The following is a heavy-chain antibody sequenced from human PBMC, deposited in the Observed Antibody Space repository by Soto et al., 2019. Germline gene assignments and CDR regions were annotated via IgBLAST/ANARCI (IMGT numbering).Heavy chain of an antibody. CDR1: GYTFTSYG. D-gene: IGHD3-9*01. J-gene: IGHJ5*02. CDR3: ARAPRYFDWLGDWFDP. CDR2: ISAYNGNT. V-gene: IGHV1-18*01. Sequence: QVQLVQSGAEVKKPGASVKVSCKASGYTFTSYGISWVRQAAGQGLEWMGWISAYNGNTNYAQKLQGRVTMTTDTSTSTAYMELRSLRSDDTAVYYCARAPRYFDWLGDWFDPWGQGTLVTVSS.